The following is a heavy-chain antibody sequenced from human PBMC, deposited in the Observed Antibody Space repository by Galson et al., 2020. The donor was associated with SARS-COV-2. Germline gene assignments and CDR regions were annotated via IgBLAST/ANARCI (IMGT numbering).Heavy chain of an antibody. J-gene: IGHJ4*02. D-gene: IGHD4-4*01. CDR1: GYTFTSYY. CDR2: INPSGGGT. V-gene: IGHV1-46*01. CDR3: ARDSQGGNDYNYLLV. Sequence: ASVTVSCKASGYTFTSYYIHWVRQAPGQGLAWMGIINPSGGGTTYAQKFQGRVTMTRDTSTSTVYMELSSLRSEDTAGYYCARDSQGGNDYNYLLVWGQGTLVTVSS.